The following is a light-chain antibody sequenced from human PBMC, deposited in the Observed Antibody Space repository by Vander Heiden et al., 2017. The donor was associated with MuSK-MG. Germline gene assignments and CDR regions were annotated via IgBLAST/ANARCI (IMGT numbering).Light chain of an antibody. V-gene: IGLV1-44*01. CDR2: SNN. CDR1: SSNIGSNT. Sequence: HSVLTQPPSASGTPGQRVTISCSGNSSNIGSNTVNWYQQLPGTAPKLLIYSNNQRPSGVPDRFSGSKSGTSASLAISGLQSEDEADYYCAAWDDSLNGPVFGGGTKLTVL. J-gene: IGLJ2*01. CDR3: AAWDDSLNGPV.